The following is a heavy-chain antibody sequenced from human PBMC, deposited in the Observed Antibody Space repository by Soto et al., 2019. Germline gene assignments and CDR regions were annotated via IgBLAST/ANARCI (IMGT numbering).Heavy chain of an antibody. CDR2: IYSGGST. CDR3: VRQVVVATIGYFDY. V-gene: IGHV3-66*04. CDR1: GFTVSSNY. D-gene: IGHD5-12*01. J-gene: IGHJ4*02. Sequence: GGSLRLSCAASGFTVSSNYMSWVRQAPGKGLEWVSVIYSGGSTYYADSVKGRFTISRDNSKNTLYLQMNSLRAEDTAVYYCVRQVVVATIGYFDYWGQGTLVTVSS.